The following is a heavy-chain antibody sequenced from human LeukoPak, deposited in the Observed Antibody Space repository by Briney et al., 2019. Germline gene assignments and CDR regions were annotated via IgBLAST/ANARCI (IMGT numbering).Heavy chain of an antibody. Sequence: GRSLRLSCAASGFTFSSYAMHWVRQAPGKGLEWVAVISYDGSNKYYADSVKGRFTISRDNSKNTLYLQMNSLRAEDTAVYYCARAYLSGYDDYWGQGTLVTVSS. V-gene: IGHV3-30*04. CDR2: ISYDGSNK. D-gene: IGHD5-12*01. CDR1: GFTFSSYA. CDR3: ARAYLSGYDDY. J-gene: IGHJ4*02.